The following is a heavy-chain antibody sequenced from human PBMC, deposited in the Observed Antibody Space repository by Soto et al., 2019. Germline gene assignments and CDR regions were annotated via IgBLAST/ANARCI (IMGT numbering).Heavy chain of an antibody. CDR3: ARSSILGGRLDY. CDR1: GGSFSGYY. V-gene: IGHV4-34*02. J-gene: IGHJ4*02. CDR2: INHSGNT. D-gene: IGHD1-26*01. Sequence: QVQLRQWGTGLLKPSETLSLTCAVYGGSFSGYYWSWIRQPPGKGLEWIGEINHSGNTKYNPSLKSRVTISVDTSRNQFSLNLSSVTAADTAVYFCARSSILGGRLDYWGQGTLVTVSS.